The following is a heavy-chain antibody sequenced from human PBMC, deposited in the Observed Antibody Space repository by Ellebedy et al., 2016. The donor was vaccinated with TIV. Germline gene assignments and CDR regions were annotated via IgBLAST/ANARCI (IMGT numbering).Heavy chain of an antibody. J-gene: IGHJ4*02. CDR1: GFTFNSYA. Sequence: GESLKISCAASGFTFNSYAMHWVRQAPGKGLEWVAVISYDGNSYYYADSVKGRFTISRDNSMTTLCLQMNSLRAEDTSVYYCARDLDESSGWYGGAGYWGQGTLVTVSS. CDR3: ARDLDESSGWYGGAGY. V-gene: IGHV3-30-3*01. CDR2: ISYDGNSY. D-gene: IGHD6-19*01.